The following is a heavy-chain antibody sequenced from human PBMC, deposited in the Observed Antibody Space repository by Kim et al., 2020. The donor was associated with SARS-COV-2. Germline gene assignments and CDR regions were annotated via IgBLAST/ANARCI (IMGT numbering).Heavy chain of an antibody. V-gene: IGHV3-30*18. Sequence: GGSLRLSCAASGFTFSLYGMHWVRQAPGKGLEWVAVISYDGSNKYYADSVKGRFTISRDNSKNTLYLQMNSLRVEDTDVYYCEKESGSGSYYAWTYYYYGMDVWGQGTTVTVSS. CDR2: ISYDGSNK. CDR3: EKESGSGSYYAWTYYYYGMDV. D-gene: IGHD3-10*01. CDR1: GFTFSLYG. J-gene: IGHJ6*02.